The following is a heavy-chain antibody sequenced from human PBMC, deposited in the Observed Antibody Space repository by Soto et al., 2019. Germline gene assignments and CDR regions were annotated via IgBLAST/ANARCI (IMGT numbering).Heavy chain of an antibody. V-gene: IGHV3-21*06. J-gene: IGHJ6*02. D-gene: IGHD4-17*01. CDR3: ARVMCGDYSTDYSYSMDV. CDR2: IGTSSSYI. Sequence: EVQLVESGGGLVQPGGSLRLSCAASGFTFGTYTMNWVRQAPGKGLEWVSSIGTSSSYIYYADSVRGRFTISRDNAKGELYLQMRSLRAEDTAVYYCARVMCGDYSTDYSYSMDVWGQGTTDTVSS. CDR1: GFTFGTYT.